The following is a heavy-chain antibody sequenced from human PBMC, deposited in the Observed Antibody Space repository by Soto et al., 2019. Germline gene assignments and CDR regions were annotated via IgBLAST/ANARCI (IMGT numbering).Heavy chain of an antibody. CDR3: ATVVVLNPNYDFWSGYYTGRFCMDV. V-gene: IGHV1-24*01. J-gene: IGHJ6*03. CDR1: GYTLTELS. CDR2: FDPEDGET. D-gene: IGHD3-3*01. Sequence: ASVKVSCKVSGYTLTELSMHWVRQAPGKGLEWMGGFDPEDGETIYAQKFQGRVTMTEDTSTDTAYMELSSLRSEDTAVYYCATVVVLNPNYDFWSGYYTGRFCMDVWGKGTTVTVSS.